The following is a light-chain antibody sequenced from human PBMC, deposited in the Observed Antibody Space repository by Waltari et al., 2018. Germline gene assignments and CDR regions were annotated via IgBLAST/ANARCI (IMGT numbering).Light chain of an antibody. Sequence: DIHMTQSPSSLSASVGDRVTITRRGSQTINKYLNWYQQKPGKAPKVLISVVSYLHTGVPSRFSGSGSGTDFTLTISSLQPEDFATYYCQQSDSLPLTFGGGTKVEIK. CDR2: VVS. V-gene: IGKV1-39*01. CDR3: QQSDSLPLT. CDR1: QTINKY. J-gene: IGKJ4*01.